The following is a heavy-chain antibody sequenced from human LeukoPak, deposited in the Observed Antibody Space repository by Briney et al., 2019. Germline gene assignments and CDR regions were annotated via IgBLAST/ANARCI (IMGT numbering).Heavy chain of an antibody. V-gene: IGHV1-46*01. Sequence: ASVKVSCKASGYTFTNYYIDWVRQAPGKGLEWMGIIRPSGGSTDYAQKFQGRVTLTRDTSTSTVYMELSSPRSEDTAVYYCARDGGGDGFGWAFDAWGQGTLVTVSS. J-gene: IGHJ4*02. CDR2: IRPSGGST. CDR1: GYTFTNYY. CDR3: ARDGGGDGFGWAFDA. D-gene: IGHD3-16*01.